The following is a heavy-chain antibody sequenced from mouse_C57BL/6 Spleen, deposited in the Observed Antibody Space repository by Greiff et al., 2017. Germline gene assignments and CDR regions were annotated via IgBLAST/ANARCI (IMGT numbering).Heavy chain of an antibody. D-gene: IGHD1-1*01. V-gene: IGHV1-20*01. CDR3: ARRVDYGSPLDWYYDV. Sequence: VQLQQSGPELVKPGDSVKISCKASGYSFTGYFMNWVMQSHGKSLEWIGRINPYNGDTFYNQKFKGKATLTVDKSSSTAHMALRSLTSEDSAVYYCARRVDYGSPLDWYYDVWGTGTTVTVSS. J-gene: IGHJ1*03. CDR1: GYSFTGYF. CDR2: INPYNGDT.